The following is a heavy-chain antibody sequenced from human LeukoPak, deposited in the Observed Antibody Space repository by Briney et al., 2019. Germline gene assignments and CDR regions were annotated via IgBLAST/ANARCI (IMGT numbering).Heavy chain of an antibody. J-gene: IGHJ6*03. CDR3: ARAEYHYYYYYYMDV. Sequence: SETLSLTCTVSGGSVSSGSYYWSWIRRPPGQGLEWIGYIYYSGSTNYNPSLKSRVTISVDTSKNQFSLKLSSVTAADTAVYYCARAEYHYYYYYYMDVWGKGTTVTVSS. CDR2: IYYSGST. D-gene: IGHD2-2*01. V-gene: IGHV4-61*01. CDR1: GGSVSSGSYY.